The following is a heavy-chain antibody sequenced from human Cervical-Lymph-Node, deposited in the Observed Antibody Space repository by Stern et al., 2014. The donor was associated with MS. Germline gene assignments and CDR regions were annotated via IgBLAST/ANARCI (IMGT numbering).Heavy chain of an antibody. V-gene: IGHV3-30*04. CDR3: ARDDFSDYAKRSRFEY. Sequence: VQLVESGGGVVQPGRSLRLSCAASGFTFRNYAMHWVRQAPGKGLEWVTVISYDGSNIYYGDSVKGRFSVSRDNSKNTLYLQMNSLRAEDTAVYYCARDDFSDYAKRSRFEYWGQGTLVTVYS. CDR1: GFTFRNYA. J-gene: IGHJ4*02. D-gene: IGHD4-11*01. CDR2: ISYDGSNI.